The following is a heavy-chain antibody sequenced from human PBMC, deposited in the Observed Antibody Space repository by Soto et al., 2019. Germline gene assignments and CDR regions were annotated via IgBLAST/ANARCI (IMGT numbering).Heavy chain of an antibody. D-gene: IGHD1-1*01. CDR1: GDRVSSNSAA. Sequence: KQSQTLSLTCAISGDRVSSNSAAWHWIRQSPSRGLEWLGRTYYRSKWYNDYAVSVKSRITINPDTSKNQFSLQLNSVTPEDTAVYYCARGGGDWNYNYYYYMDVWGKGTTVTVSS. V-gene: IGHV6-1*01. CDR2: TYYRSKWYN. CDR3: ARGGGDWNYNYYYYMDV. J-gene: IGHJ6*03.